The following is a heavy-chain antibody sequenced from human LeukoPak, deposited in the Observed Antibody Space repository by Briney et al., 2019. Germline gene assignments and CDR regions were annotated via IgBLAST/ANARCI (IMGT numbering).Heavy chain of an antibody. CDR2: INHSGST. Sequence: SETLSLTCAVYGGSFSGYYWSWIRQPPGKGLEWIGEINHSGSTNYNPSLKSRVTISVDTSKNQFSLKLSSVTAADTAVYYCVGIQLWLYPHRYNWFDPWGQGTLVTVSS. D-gene: IGHD5-18*01. J-gene: IGHJ5*02. CDR3: VGIQLWLYPHRYNWFDP. V-gene: IGHV4-34*01. CDR1: GGSFSGYY.